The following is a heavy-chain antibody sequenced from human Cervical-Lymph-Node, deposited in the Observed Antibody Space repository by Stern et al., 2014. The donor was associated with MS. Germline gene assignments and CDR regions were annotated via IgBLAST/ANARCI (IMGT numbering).Heavy chain of an antibody. V-gene: IGHV3-21*01. CDR1: GFTFSSFT. Sequence: EVQLVESGGGLVKPGGSLRVSCAATGFTFSSFTMKWVRQAPGKGLEWVSSISGDTSTTHYADSVEGRFTISRDNAKNSLYLQMNSLRAEDTAVYYCARGKFYADWGQGTLVTVSS. CDR2: ISGDTSTT. CDR3: ARGKFYAD. D-gene: IGHD5/OR15-5a*01. J-gene: IGHJ4*02.